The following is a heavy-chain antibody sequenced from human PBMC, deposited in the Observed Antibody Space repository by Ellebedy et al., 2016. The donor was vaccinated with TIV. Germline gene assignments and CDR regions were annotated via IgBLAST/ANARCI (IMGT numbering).Heavy chain of an antibody. V-gene: IGHV3-33*01. CDR2: IWYDGTNK. CDR3: ARKAIPGYYGMDV. J-gene: IGHJ6*02. Sequence: GESLKISXAASGFTFSSYGMHWVRQAPGKGLEWVAVIWYDGTNKYYADSVKGRFTISRDNSKNTVYLQMNSLRAGDAAVYYCARKAIPGYYGMDVWGQGDTGTVFS. D-gene: IGHD3-10*01. CDR1: GFTFSSYG.